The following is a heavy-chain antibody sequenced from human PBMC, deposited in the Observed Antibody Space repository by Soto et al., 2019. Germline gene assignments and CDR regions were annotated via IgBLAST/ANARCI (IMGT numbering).Heavy chain of an antibody. V-gene: IGHV1-18*01. Sequence: ASVKVSCKASGYTFTSYGISWVRQAPGQGLEWMGWISAYNGNTNYAQKLQGRVTMTTDTSTSTAYMELRSLRSDDTAVYYCARDRPFSGSYHFDYWGQGTPVTVSS. CDR2: ISAYNGNT. D-gene: IGHD1-26*01. CDR3: ARDRPFSGSYHFDY. J-gene: IGHJ4*02. CDR1: GYTFTSYG.